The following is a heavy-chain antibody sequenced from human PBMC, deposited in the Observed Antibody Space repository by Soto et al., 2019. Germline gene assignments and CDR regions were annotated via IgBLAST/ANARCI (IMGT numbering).Heavy chain of an antibody. CDR2: ISNDGGDK. J-gene: IGHJ3*02. CDR1: GFTLGTYG. D-gene: IGHD3-22*01. Sequence: QVQLAESGGGVVQPGRSLTITCAASGFTLGTYGMHWVRQAPGKGLEWVAVISNDGGDKYYSDSVMGRFTIYRDNSKHTLFLQMNSLRAEDTAVYFCAKEFFDSSGFYPSLDALDIWGQGTVVTVSS. V-gene: IGHV3-30*18. CDR3: AKEFFDSSGFYPSLDALDI.